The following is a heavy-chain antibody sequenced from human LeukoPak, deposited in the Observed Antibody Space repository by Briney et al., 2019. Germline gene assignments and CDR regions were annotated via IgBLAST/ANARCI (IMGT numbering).Heavy chain of an antibody. J-gene: IGHJ5*02. V-gene: IGHV4-38-2*02. CDR2: IYHSGST. CDR1: GYSISSGYY. D-gene: IGHD1-20*01. CDR3: ARDNNWNDWWWFDP. Sequence: KPSETLSLTCAVSGYSISSGYYWGWIRQPPGKGLEWIGSIYHSGSTYYNPSLKSRVTISVDKSKNQFSLKLSSVTAADTAVYYCARDNNWNDWWWFDPWGQGTLVTVSS.